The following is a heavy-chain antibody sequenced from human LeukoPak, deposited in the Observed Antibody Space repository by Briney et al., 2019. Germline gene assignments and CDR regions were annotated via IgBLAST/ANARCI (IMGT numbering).Heavy chain of an antibody. D-gene: IGHD3-10*01. CDR1: GFTFSSYS. CDR2: ISSSSSTI. V-gene: IGHV3-48*01. CDR3: ARPSVVLWFGELLSLGAFDI. J-gene: IGHJ3*02. Sequence: GGSLRLSCAASGFTFSSYSMNWVRQAPGKGLEWVSYISSSSSTIYYADSVKGRFTISRGNAKSSLYLQMNSLRAEDTAVYYCARPSVVLWFGELLSLGAFDIWGQGTMVTVSS.